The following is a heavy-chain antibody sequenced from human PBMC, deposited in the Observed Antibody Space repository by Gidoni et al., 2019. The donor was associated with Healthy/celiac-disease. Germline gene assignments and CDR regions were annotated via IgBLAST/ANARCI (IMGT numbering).Heavy chain of an antibody. V-gene: IGHV4-34*01. D-gene: IGHD3-3*01. CDR3: ARVGPRITIFGVAYYYYYYMDV. CDR1: GGSFSGYY. CDR2: ITRSGRT. Sequence: QVQLQQWGAGLLKPSETRSLTCAVYGGSFSGYYWSWIRQPPGKGLELIGEITRSGRTNSNPSLKSRVTISVDTSKNQFSLQLSSVTAADTAVYYCARVGPRITIFGVAYYYYYYMDVWGKGTTVTVSS. J-gene: IGHJ6*03.